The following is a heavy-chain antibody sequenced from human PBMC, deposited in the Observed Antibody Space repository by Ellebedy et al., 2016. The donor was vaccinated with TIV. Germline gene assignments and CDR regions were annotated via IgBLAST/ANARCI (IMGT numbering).Heavy chain of an antibody. D-gene: IGHD3-3*01. Sequence: PSETLSLTCTVSGDSINGYYWSWIRQPPGKGLEYIGHIYYIGTTNYNPSLKSRVTISVDTSKNQVSLKLRSLTAADTAVYFCARQGPYDFDLDYWGQGILVTVSS. V-gene: IGHV4-59*08. CDR3: ARQGPYDFDLDY. J-gene: IGHJ4*02. CDR1: GDSINGYY. CDR2: IYYIGTT.